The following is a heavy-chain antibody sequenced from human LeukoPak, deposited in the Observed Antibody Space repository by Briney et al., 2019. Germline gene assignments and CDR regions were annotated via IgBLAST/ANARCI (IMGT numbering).Heavy chain of an antibody. Sequence: SGGSLRLSCAASGFTFSSYAMSWVRQAPGRGLEWVSLLSGSSDDTYYADSVKGRFTISRDNYKKMLYLQMNSLRAEDTAVYYCAKGSLTRSWSRGFDNWGQGTLVTVSS. CDR3: AKGSLTRSWSRGFDN. J-gene: IGHJ4*02. CDR1: GFTFSSYA. CDR2: LSGSSDDT. V-gene: IGHV3-23*01. D-gene: IGHD6-13*01.